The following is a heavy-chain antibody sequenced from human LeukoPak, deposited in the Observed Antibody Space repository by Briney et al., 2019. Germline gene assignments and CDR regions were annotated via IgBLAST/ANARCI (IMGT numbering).Heavy chain of an antibody. CDR2: ISGSGGST. Sequence: PGGSLRVSWAASGFNFSSYPMSRGRQAPGERPGWVSAISGSGGSTYYADSVKGRVTIPSDNSNNTRDLQMNSLRAEEPAADFLAKFGSGSYGKFDYWGQGTLVTVSS. CDR1: GFNFSSYP. V-gene: IGHV3-23*01. CDR3: AKFGSGSYGKFDY. D-gene: IGHD3-10*01. J-gene: IGHJ4*02.